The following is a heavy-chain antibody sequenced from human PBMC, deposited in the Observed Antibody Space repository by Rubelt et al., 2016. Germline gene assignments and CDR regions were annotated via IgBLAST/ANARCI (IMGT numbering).Heavy chain of an antibody. CDR2: IWYDGSNK. CDR3: ARDQSQPEDIVVVVAATPDY. D-gene: IGHD2-15*01. CDR1: YG. Sequence: YGMHWVRQAPGKGLEWVAVIWYDGSNKYYADSVKGRFTISRDNSKNTLYLQMNSLRAEDTAVYYCARDQSQPEDIVVVVAATPDYWGQGTLVTVSS. J-gene: IGHJ4*02. V-gene: IGHV3-33*07.